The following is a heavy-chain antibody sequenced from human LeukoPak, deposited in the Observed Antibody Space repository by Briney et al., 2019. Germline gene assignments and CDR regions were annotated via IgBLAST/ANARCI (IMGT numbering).Heavy chain of an antibody. CDR2: IYYSGST. J-gene: IGHJ4*02. CDR1: GGSISSSSYY. V-gene: IGHV4-39*01. D-gene: IGHD1-26*01. CDR3: ARRGIVGATGGDY. Sequence: PSETLSLTCTVSGGSISSSSYYWGWIRQPPGKGLEWIGSIYYSGSTYYNPSLKSRVTISVDTSKNQFSLKLSSVTAADTAVYYCARRGIVGATGGDYWGQGTLVTVSS.